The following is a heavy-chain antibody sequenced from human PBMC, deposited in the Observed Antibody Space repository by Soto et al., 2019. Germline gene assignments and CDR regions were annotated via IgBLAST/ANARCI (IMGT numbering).Heavy chain of an antibody. J-gene: IGHJ6*02. CDR2: VSAYNGDT. Sequence: ASVKVSCKASGYTFTTYGISWVRQAPGQGLEWMGWVSAYNGDTNYAQNLQGRVTMTTDTSTTTAYMELRSLRSDDTAVYYCATEARGNSRVYYYYGMDVWGQGTTVTVSS. CDR3: ATEARGNSRVYYYYGMDV. CDR1: GYTFTTYG. D-gene: IGHD5-18*01. V-gene: IGHV1-18*01.